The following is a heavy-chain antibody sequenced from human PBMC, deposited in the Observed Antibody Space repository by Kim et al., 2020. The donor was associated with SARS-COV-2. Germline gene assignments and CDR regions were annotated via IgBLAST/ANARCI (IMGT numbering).Heavy chain of an antibody. CDR2: IYYSGST. J-gene: IGHJ5*02. CDR1: GGSISSGGYY. V-gene: IGHV4-31*03. Sequence: SKTLSLTCTVSGGSISSGGYYWSWIRQYPGKGLEWIGYIYYSGSTYYNPSLRSRVSISVDTSKNQFSLKLNSVTAADTAVYYCARYCSSTSCRWFDPWG. CDR3: ARYCSSTSCRWFDP. D-gene: IGHD2-2*01.